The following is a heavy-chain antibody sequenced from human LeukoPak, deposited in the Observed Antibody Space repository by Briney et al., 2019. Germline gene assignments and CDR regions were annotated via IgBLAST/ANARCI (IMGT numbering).Heavy chain of an antibody. V-gene: IGHV5-51*01. CDR1: GYSFTTYW. CDR2: IYPADSTA. D-gene: IGHD1-14*01. Sequence: GESLKISCKASGYSFTTYWIGWVRQMPGKGLEWMGIIYPADSTAHYSPSFQGQVTISVDKSISTAYLQWTSLKASDTALYFCARGPDGAYYFDSWGQGTLVSVSS. CDR3: ARGPDGAYYFDS. J-gene: IGHJ4*02.